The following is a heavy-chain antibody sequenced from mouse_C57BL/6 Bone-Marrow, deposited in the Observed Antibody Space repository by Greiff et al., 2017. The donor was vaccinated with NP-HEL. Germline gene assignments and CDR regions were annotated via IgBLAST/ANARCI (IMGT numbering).Heavy chain of an antibody. CDR2: ISDGGSYT. D-gene: IGHD2-3*01. CDR3: ARDDGYC. CDR1: GFTFSSYA. Sequence: EVQLVESGGGLVKPGGSLKLSCAASGFTFSSYAMSWVRQTPEKRLEWVATISDGGSYTYYPDNVKGRFTISRDNAKNNLYLQMGHLKSEDPAMYYCARDDGYCWGQGTTLTVSS. V-gene: IGHV5-4*01. J-gene: IGHJ2*01.